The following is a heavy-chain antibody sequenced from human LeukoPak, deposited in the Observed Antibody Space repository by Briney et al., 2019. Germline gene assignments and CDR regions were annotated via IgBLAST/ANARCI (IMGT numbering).Heavy chain of an antibody. CDR1: GFTFSTYG. CDR3: AKGYYDFWREEDYFDY. J-gene: IGHJ4*02. CDR2: ISYDGSNK. V-gene: IGHV3-30*18. Sequence: GGSLRLSCAASGFTFSTYGIHRVRQAPGKGLEWVAVISYDGSNKYYADSVKGRFTISRDNSKNTLYLQMNSLRAEDTAVYYCAKGYYDFWREEDYFDYWGQGTLVTVSS. D-gene: IGHD3-3*01.